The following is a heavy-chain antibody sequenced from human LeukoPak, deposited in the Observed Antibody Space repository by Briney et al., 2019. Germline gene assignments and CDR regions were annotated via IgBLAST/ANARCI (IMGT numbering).Heavy chain of an antibody. D-gene: IGHD6-13*01. V-gene: IGHV3-30-3*01. J-gene: IGHJ5*02. Sequence: GGSLRLSCAASGFTFRSYAMHWVRQAPGKGLEWVAVISYDGSNKYYADSVKGRFTISRDNSKNTLYLQMNSLRAEDTAVYYCARGRQLTYPYNWFDPWGQGTLVTVSS. CDR3: ARGRQLTYPYNWFDP. CDR1: GFTFRSYA. CDR2: ISYDGSNK.